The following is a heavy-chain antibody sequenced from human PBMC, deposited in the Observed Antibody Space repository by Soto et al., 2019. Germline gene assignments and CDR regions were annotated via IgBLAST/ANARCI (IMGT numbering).Heavy chain of an antibody. CDR3: ARSRGYCSGGSCYSDY. Sequence: PSETLSLTCTVSGGSISSYYWSWIRQPPGKGLEWIGYIYYSGSTNYNPSLKSRVTISVDTSKNQFSLKLSSVTAADTAVYYCARSRGYCSGGSCYSDYWGQGTLVTV. D-gene: IGHD2-15*01. CDR2: IYYSGST. V-gene: IGHV4-59*01. J-gene: IGHJ4*02. CDR1: GGSISSYY.